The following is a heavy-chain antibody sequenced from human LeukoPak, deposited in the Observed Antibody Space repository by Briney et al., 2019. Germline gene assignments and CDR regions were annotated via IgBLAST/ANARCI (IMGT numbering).Heavy chain of an antibody. Sequence: GSLRLSCAASGFTFSSYGMYWVRQAPGKGLEWIAGGDYSGGTYYNPSLESRVAISADMSKNQFSLKLTSATGADTAVYYCAGERGEEYSSGWYKRNYFDNWGQGIRVTVSS. CDR1: GFTFSSYGM. CDR2: GDYSGGT. V-gene: IGHV4-39*07. J-gene: IGHJ4*02. CDR3: AGERGEEYSSGWYKRNYFDN. D-gene: IGHD6-19*01.